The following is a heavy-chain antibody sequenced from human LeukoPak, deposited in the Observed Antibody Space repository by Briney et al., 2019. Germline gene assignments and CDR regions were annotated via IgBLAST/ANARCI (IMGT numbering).Heavy chain of an antibody. D-gene: IGHD3-16*01. CDR2: IGGNGVTT. CDR1: GFTFNSYA. Sequence: GGSLRLSCAASGFTFNSYAMNWVRQAPGKGLEWVSAIGGNGVTTHSADSVRGRFTISRDNSKNTLYLQMNSLRAEDTAVYYCEKGPGDLFDYWGQGTLVTVSS. CDR3: EKGPGDLFDY. V-gene: IGHV3-23*01. J-gene: IGHJ4*02.